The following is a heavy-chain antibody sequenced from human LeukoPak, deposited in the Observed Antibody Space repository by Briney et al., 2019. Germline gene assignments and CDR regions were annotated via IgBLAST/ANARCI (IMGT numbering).Heavy chain of an antibody. CDR1: IDSTNGNY. CDR3: ARELLNAPTPGAY. D-gene: IGHD2-21*01. V-gene: IGHV4-4*02. J-gene: IGHJ4*02. CDR2: VHRIGST. Sequence: PSETLSLTCAVSIDSTNGNYWSWVRQSPGKCLEWIGEVHRIGSTNYKPCLKRRVTISIARSKDQISLDLTSVTAADTAVYYCARELLNAPTPGAYWGQGILVTVSS.